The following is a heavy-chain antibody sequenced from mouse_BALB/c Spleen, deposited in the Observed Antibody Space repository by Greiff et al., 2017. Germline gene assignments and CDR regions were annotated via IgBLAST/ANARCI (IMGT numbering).Heavy chain of an antibody. J-gene: IGHJ4*01. Sequence: EVQLVESGGGLVQPGGSLRLSCATSGFTFTDYYMSWVRQPPGKALEWLGFIRNKANGYTTEYSASVKGRFTISRDNSQSILYLQMNTLRAEDSATYYCARDRYYYYAMDYWGQGTSVTVSS. CDR2: IRNKANGYTT. D-gene: IGHD2-14*01. V-gene: IGHV7-3*02. CDR3: ARDRYYYYAMDY. CDR1: GFTFTDYY.